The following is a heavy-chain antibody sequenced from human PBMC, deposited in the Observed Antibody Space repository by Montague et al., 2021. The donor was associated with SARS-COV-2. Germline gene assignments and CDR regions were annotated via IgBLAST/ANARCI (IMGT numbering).Heavy chain of an antibody. D-gene: IGHD3-16*02. CDR3: AHISKLARVRWFDP. CDR1: GFSLTSSGEG. J-gene: IGHJ5*02. CDR2: IYWDEDK. Sequence: PALGKPTQTLTMTCTVSGFSLTSSGEGVGWIRQPPGKALEWLALIYWDEDKRYSPSLKNRLVVTNDSAKNQVVLTVINMDPADTGTYYCAHISKLARVRWFDPWGQGTLVTVSS. V-gene: IGHV2-5*02.